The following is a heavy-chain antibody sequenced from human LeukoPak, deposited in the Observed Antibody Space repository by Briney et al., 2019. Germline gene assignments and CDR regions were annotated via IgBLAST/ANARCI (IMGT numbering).Heavy chain of an antibody. Sequence: GESLRISCKGSGYSFTSYWISWVRQMPGKGLEWMGRIDPSDSYTNYSPSFQGHVTISANKSISTAYLQWSSLKASDTAMYYCARHEKEYSSSWGIDPWGQGTLVTVSS. V-gene: IGHV5-10-1*01. J-gene: IGHJ5*02. CDR2: IDPSDSYT. CDR3: ARHEKEYSSSWGIDP. D-gene: IGHD6-6*01. CDR1: GYSFTSYW.